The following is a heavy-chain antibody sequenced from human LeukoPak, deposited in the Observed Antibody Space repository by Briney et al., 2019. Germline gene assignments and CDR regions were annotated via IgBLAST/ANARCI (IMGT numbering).Heavy chain of an antibody. CDR3: ARGFRLRYCSGGSCYSQAFDI. J-gene: IGHJ3*02. D-gene: IGHD2-15*01. CDR1: GFTFSSYA. Sequence: GGSLRLSCAASGFTFSSYAMHWVRQAPGKGLEWAAVISYDGSNKYYADSVKGRFTISRDNSKNTLYLQMNSLRAEDTAVYYCARGFRLRYCSGGSCYSQAFDIWGQGTMVTVSS. V-gene: IGHV3-30-3*01. CDR2: ISYDGSNK.